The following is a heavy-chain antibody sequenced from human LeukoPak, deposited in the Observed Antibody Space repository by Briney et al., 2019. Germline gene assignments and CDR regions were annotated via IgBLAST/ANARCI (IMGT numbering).Heavy chain of an antibody. D-gene: IGHD5-24*01. J-gene: IGHJ3*01. CDR2: IIPIFDIS. V-gene: IGHV1-69*04. Sequence: GASVKVSCKTPGGTLINYAISWVRQAPGQGLEWMGRIIPIFDISNYAQNFQGRVTITADTSTSTAYMELSSLTSEDTAIYYCARGWDGVEMTVRHAFDAWGQGTMVTVSS. CDR3: ARGWDGVEMTVRHAFDA. CDR1: GGTLINYA.